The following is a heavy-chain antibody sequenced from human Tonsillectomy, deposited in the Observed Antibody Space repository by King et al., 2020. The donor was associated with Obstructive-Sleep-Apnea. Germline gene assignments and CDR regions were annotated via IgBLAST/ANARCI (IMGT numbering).Heavy chain of an antibody. CDR2: IYYSGST. D-gene: IGHD6-13*01. Sequence: QLQESGPGLVKPSETLSLTCTVSGGSISSSSYYWGWIRQPPGKGLEWIGSIYYSGSTYYNPSLKSRVTISVNTSKNQFSLKLSSVTAADTAVYYCATYSSSWIDYWGQGTLVTVSS. V-gene: IGHV4-39*01. J-gene: IGHJ4*02. CDR3: ATYSSSWIDY. CDR1: GGSISSSSYY.